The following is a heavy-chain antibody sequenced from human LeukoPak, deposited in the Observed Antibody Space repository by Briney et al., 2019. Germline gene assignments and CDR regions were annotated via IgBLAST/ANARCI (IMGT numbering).Heavy chain of an antibody. CDR2: ISAYNGNT. J-gene: IGHJ5*02. D-gene: IGHD6-13*01. CDR1: GYTFTSYG. Sequence: ASVKVSCKASGYTFTSYGISWVRQAPGQGLEWMGRISAYNGNTNYAQKLQGRVTMTRDTSTSTIYMELSSLRSEDTAVYYCARDKTDSSTYSWFDPWGQGTLVTVSS. CDR3: ARDKTDSSTYSWFDP. V-gene: IGHV1-18*01.